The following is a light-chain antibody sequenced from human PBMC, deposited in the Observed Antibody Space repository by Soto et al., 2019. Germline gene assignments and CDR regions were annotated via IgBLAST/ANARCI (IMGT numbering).Light chain of an antibody. CDR2: SAS. J-gene: IGKJ1*01. CDR1: QSVGGSY. CDR3: ELFGSSRT. Sequence: EIVLTQSPGTLSLSPGERATLSCRASQSVGGSYVGWYQQKPSHCPRLLIVSASRRATGIPDRVSVSVAGTDFAVTIGRFELKDFAVYYCELFGSSRTFGQGTKVDIK. V-gene: IGKV3-20*01.